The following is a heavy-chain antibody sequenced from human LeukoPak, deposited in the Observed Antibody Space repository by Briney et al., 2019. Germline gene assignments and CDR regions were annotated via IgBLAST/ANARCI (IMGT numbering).Heavy chain of an antibody. V-gene: IGHV1-2*02. CDR3: ARALLYWWCPDY. CDR1: GYTFTGYY. D-gene: IGHD2-8*02. CDR2: ISPNSGGT. J-gene: IGHJ4*02. Sequence: ASVKVSCKASGYTFTGYYMHWVRQAPGQGLEWMGWISPNSGGTNYAQKFQGRVTMTRDTSISTAYMELSRLRSDDTAVYYCARALLYWWCPDYWGQGTLVTVSS.